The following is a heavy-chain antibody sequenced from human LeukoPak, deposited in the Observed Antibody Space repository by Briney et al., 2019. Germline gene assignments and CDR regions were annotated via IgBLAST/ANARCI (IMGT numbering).Heavy chain of an antibody. D-gene: IGHD7-27*01. J-gene: IGHJ3*02. CDR3: ARARPALGAFDI. CDR2: ISSSGSII. Sequence: GGSLRLSCAASGFTPSSYEMNWVRPAPGKGLEWVSYISSSGSIIYYADSVKGRFTISRDNAKNSLYLQMNSLRAEDTAVYCCARARPALGAFDIWGQGTMVTVSS. CDR1: GFTPSSYE. V-gene: IGHV3-48*03.